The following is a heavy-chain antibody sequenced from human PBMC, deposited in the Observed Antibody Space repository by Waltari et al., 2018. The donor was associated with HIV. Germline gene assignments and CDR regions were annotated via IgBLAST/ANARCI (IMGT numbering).Heavy chain of an antibody. V-gene: IGHV1-8*01. CDR2: MSPNSGNT. CDR3: ARGQNWGASYWYFDL. D-gene: IGHD7-27*01. Sequence: QVQLVQSGAEVKKPGASVKLSCKASGYTFTRFYISWVRQATGHGLEWMGWMSPNSGNTGYAQKFQGRITMTRDTPTGTAYMELSSLRSEDTAVYYCARGQNWGASYWYFDLWGRGTLVTVSS. J-gene: IGHJ2*01. CDR1: GYTFTRFY.